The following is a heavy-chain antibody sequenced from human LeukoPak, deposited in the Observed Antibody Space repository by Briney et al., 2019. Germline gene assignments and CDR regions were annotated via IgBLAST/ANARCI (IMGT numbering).Heavy chain of an antibody. CDR2: FDPEDGET. CDR1: GYTLTELS. Sequence: ASVKVSCKVSGYTLTELSMHWVRQAPGKGLEWMGGFDPEDGETIYAQEFQGRVTMTEDTSTDTAYMELSSLRSEDTAVYYCATDPYYYDSSAHGSWFDPWGQGTLVTVSS. CDR3: ATDPYYYDSSAHGSWFDP. J-gene: IGHJ5*02. D-gene: IGHD3-22*01. V-gene: IGHV1-24*01.